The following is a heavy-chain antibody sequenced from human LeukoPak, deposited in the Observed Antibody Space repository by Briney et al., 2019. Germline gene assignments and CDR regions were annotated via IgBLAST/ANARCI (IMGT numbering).Heavy chain of an antibody. V-gene: IGHV3-30*18. CDR3: AKPRDIDSWAFDV. Sequence: PGGSLRLSCAASGFTFSNYAMHWVRQAPGKGLEWVAGISYDGRNKYYADSVKGRFTISRDNSKNTLNLQMNSLRTEDTAVYYCAKPRDIDSWAFDVWGQGTMVTVS. D-gene: IGHD2-15*01. J-gene: IGHJ3*01. CDR1: GFTFSNYA. CDR2: ISYDGRNK.